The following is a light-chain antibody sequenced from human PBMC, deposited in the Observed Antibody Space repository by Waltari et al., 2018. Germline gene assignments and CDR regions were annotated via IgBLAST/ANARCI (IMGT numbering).Light chain of an antibody. Sequence: HSALTQPPSPPGSPGQSAPTPCPVPRRDVGGHHDVSWYQHHPGKAPKLTIYEVSKRPSGVPDRFSGSKSGNTASLTVSGLQAEDEADYYCSSYAGSNNLGVFGTGTKVTVL. J-gene: IGLJ1*01. CDR3: SSYAGSNNLGV. CDR2: EVS. V-gene: IGLV2-8*01. CDR1: RRDVGGHHD.